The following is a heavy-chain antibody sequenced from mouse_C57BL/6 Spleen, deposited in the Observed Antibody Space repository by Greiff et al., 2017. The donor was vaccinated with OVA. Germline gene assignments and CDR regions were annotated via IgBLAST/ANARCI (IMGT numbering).Heavy chain of an antibody. CDR3: ARDLLLYPTEGYFDY. CDR2: IHPNSGST. J-gene: IGHJ2*01. CDR1: GYTFTSYW. V-gene: IGHV1-64*01. Sequence: QVQLQQPGAELVKPGASVKLSCKASGYTFTSYWMHWVEQRPGQGLEWIGMIHPNSGSTNYNEKFKSKATLTVDKSSSTAYMQLSSLTSEDSAVYYCARDLLLYPTEGYFDYWGQGTTLTVSS. D-gene: IGHD2-12*01.